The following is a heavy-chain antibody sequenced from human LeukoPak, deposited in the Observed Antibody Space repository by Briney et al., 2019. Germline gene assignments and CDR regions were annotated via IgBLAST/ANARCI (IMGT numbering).Heavy chain of an antibody. J-gene: IGHJ1*01. CDR2: IYHSGST. V-gene: IGHV4-59*01. D-gene: IGHD1-26*01. CDR1: GASISNYY. CDR3: AGRKDLLTYFQH. Sequence: PSETLSLTCTVSGASISNYYWSWIRQSPGKGLEWIGHIYHSGSTNYNPSLKSRVTISVDTSKNQFSLKLSSVTAADTAVYYCAGRKDLLTYFQHWGQGTLVTVSS.